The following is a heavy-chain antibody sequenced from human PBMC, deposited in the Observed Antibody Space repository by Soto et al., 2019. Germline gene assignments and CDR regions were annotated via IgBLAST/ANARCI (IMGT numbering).Heavy chain of an antibody. D-gene: IGHD3-22*01. J-gene: IGHJ4*02. Sequence: SVKVSCKASGGTFSSYAISWVRQAPGQGLEWMGGIIPIFGTANYAQKFQGRVTITADESTSTAYMELSSLRSEDTAVYYCASGTTYPQAYYYDSSGSNPPDYWGQGTLVTVSS. CDR3: ASGTTYPQAYYYDSSGSNPPDY. V-gene: IGHV1-69*13. CDR2: IIPIFGTA. CDR1: GGTFSSYA.